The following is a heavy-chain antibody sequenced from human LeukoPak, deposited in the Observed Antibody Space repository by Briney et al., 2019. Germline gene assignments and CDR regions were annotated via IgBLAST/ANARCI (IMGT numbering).Heavy chain of an antibody. CDR1: GFTFTAYG. CDR2: ISAYNGDT. J-gene: IGHJ6*03. CDR3: ARLGRYHLFSYMDV. D-gene: IGHD1-26*01. Sequence: ASVKVSCKASGFTFTAYGINWVRQAPGQGLEWMGWISAYNGDTKYAQKVQGRVSMTTDTSTNTAYMEVRSLRADDTAVYYCARLGRYHLFSYMDVWGKGTTVTVSS. V-gene: IGHV1-18*01.